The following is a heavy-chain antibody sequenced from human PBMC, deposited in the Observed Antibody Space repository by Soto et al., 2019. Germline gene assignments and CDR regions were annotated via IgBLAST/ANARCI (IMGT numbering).Heavy chain of an antibody. D-gene: IGHD3-3*01. V-gene: IGHV1-2*04. CDR1: GYTFTGHY. CDR3: ARRSNYFGAPGYYYYMDV. J-gene: IGHJ6*03. CDR2: MNPNGGGT. Sequence: QVQLVQSGAEVKEAGASVIVSCKASGYTFTGHYIHWLRQAPGQGLEWLGWMNPNGGGTNYAQKFQGWVSMTRDTSISTAYMELTRLRSDDTAVYFCARRSNYFGAPGYYYYMDVWGKGTTVTVSS.